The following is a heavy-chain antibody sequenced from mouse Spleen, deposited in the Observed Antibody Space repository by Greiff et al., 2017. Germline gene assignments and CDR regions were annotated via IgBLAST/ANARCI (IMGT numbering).Heavy chain of an antibody. J-gene: IGHJ4*01. D-gene: IGHD2-14*01. CDR1: GYTFTDYN. V-gene: IGHV1-18*01. CDR2: INPYNGGT. CDR3: ARNYYRYDGGAMDY. Sequence: VQLQQSGPELVKPGASVKIPCKASGYTFTDYNMDWVKQSHGKSLEWIGDINPYNGGTIYNQKFKGKATLTVDKSSSTAYMELRSLTSEDTAVYYCARNYYRYDGGAMDYWGQGTSVTVSS.